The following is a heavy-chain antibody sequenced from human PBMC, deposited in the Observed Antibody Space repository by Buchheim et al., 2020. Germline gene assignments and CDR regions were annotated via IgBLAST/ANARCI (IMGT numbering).Heavy chain of an antibody. CDR2: ISSSGSTI. D-gene: IGHD2-2*01. J-gene: IGHJ4*02. CDR1: GFTFSSYE. V-gene: IGHV3-48*03. Sequence: EVQLVESGGGLVQPGGSLRLSCTASGFTFSSYELSWVRQAPGKGLEWVSYISSSGSTIHYADSVKGRFTISRDNAKNSLYLQMNSVREEYTALYYCARRYCSTTSCLFDYWGQGTL. CDR3: ARRYCSTTSCLFDY.